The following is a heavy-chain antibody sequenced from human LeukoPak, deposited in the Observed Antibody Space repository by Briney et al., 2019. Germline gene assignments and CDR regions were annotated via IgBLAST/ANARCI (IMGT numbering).Heavy chain of an antibody. CDR2: IIGSGGST. V-gene: IGHV3-23*01. J-gene: IGHJ4*02. CDR1: EFSFSNYA. D-gene: IGHD6-25*01. CDR3: AKSLAAAGRMYFDY. Sequence: GGSLRLSCAASEFSFSNYAMTWVRQAPGKGLEWVSSIIGSGGSTYYADSVKGRFTISRDNSKNTLYLQMSSLRAEDTAVYYCAKSLAAAGRMYFDYWGQRTLVTVSS.